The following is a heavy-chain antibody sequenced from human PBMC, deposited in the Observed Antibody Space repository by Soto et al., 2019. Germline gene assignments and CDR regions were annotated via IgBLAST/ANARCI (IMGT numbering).Heavy chain of an antibody. J-gene: IGHJ6*02. CDR3: ARVLYYGSVSYSPYGMDV. D-gene: IGHD3-10*01. Sequence: QVQLVQSGAEVKKPGSSVKVSCKTSGVSFNNNGIGWVRQAPGHGLEWMGGVSPPFRTSNYARKFQGRISITSDASTGTVNMELSSLTSEVTAQYYCARVLYYGSVSYSPYGMDVWGQGTTVTVSS. CDR1: GVSFNNNG. CDR2: VSPPFRTS. V-gene: IGHV1-69*01.